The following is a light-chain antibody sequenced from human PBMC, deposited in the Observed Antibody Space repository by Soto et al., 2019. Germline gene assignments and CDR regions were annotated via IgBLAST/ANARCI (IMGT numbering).Light chain of an antibody. CDR3: CSYAGGTSVV. CDR2: EDI. Sequence: QSALTQPASVSGSLGQSITISCTGSSSDAGRYNLVSWYQQHPGKAPKLLIYEDIERPSGVSNRFSGSKSGNTASLTISGLQTEDEADYYCCSYAGGTSVVFGVGTQLTVL. CDR1: SSDAGRYNL. J-gene: IGLJ2*01. V-gene: IGLV2-23*01.